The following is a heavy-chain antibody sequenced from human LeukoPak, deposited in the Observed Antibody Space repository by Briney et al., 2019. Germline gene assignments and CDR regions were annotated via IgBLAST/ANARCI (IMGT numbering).Heavy chain of an antibody. CDR2: ISRSGGTT. CDR3: AKRGGTESFYYYYYMDV. CDR1: GFTFSSYD. V-gene: IGHV3-23*01. Sequence: GGSLRLSCAASGFTFSSYDMTWVRQTPGKGLEWVSLISRSGGTTYYADSVKGRFTISRDNSKNTLYLQMNSLRAEDTAEYYCAKRGGTESFYYYYYMDVWGKGTTVTVSS. J-gene: IGHJ6*03. D-gene: IGHD2-15*01.